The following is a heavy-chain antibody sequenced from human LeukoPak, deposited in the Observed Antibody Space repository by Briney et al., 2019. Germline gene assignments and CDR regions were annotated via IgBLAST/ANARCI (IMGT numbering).Heavy chain of an antibody. J-gene: IGHJ6*03. V-gene: IGHV4-39*01. CDR3: AMYDYGDRPPYYYMDV. CDR1: GGSISSSSYY. Sequence: SETLSLTCTVSGGSISSSSYYWGWIRQPPGKGLEWIGSIYYSGSTYYNPSLKSRVTISVDTSKNQFSLKLSSVTAADTAVYYCAMYDYGDRPPYYYMDVWGKGTTVTVSS. CDR2: IYYSGST. D-gene: IGHD4-17*01.